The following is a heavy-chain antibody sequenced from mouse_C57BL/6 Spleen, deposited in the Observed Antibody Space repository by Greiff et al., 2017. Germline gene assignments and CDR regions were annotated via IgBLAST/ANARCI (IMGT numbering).Heavy chain of an antibody. Sequence: DVHLVESGGDLVKPGGSLKLSCAASGFTFSSYGMSWVRQTPDKRLEWVATISSGGSYTYYPDSVKGRFTISRDNAKNTLYLQMSSLKSEDTAMYYCARQGLTGFDYWGQGTTLTVSS. CDR3: ARQGLTGFDY. J-gene: IGHJ2*01. D-gene: IGHD4-1*01. CDR2: ISSGGSYT. CDR1: GFTFSSYG. V-gene: IGHV5-6*01.